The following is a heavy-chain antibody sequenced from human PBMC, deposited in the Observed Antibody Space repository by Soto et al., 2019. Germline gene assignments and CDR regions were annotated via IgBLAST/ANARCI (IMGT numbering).Heavy chain of an antibody. D-gene: IGHD3-22*01. CDR3: ARLDSSGYYSGYYFGY. CDR1: GGSISSGGYY. V-gene: IGHV4-31*03. CDR2: IYYSGST. Sequence: SETLSLTCTVSGGSISSGGYYWSWIRQHPGKGLEWIGYIYYSGSTYYNPSLKSRVTISVDTSKNQFSLKLSSVTAADTAVYYCARLDSSGYYSGYYFGYWCQGTLVTVS. J-gene: IGHJ4*02.